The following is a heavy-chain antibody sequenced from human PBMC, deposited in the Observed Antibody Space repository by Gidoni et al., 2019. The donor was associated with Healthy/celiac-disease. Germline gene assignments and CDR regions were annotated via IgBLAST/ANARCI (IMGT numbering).Heavy chain of an antibody. CDR2: INPNSGGT. V-gene: IGHV1-2*04. CDR1: GYTFTGYY. D-gene: IGHD2-15*01. Sequence: QVQLVQSGAEVKKPGASVKVSCTASGYTFTGYYMHWVRQAPGQGLEWMGWINPNSGGTNYAQKFQGWVTMTRDTSISTAYMELSRLRSDDTAVYYCARPTHRGACSGGSCYPFDYWGQGTLVTVSS. J-gene: IGHJ4*02. CDR3: ARPTHRGACSGGSCYPFDY.